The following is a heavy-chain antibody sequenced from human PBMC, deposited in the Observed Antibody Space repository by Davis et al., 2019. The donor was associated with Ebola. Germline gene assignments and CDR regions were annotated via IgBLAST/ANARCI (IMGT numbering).Heavy chain of an antibody. V-gene: IGHV5-51*01. CDR2: IYPGDSDT. J-gene: IGHJ4*02. D-gene: IGHD1-26*01. Sequence: GESLKISCKGSGYSFTKYWIAWVRQMPGGGLEWLGIIYPGDSDTRYDPSFQGQVTISADKSISTSYLQWSSLRASDTAMYYCTRPSGSYYGGIYFDYWGQGTLVTVSS. CDR3: TRPSGSYYGGIYFDY. CDR1: GYSFTKYW.